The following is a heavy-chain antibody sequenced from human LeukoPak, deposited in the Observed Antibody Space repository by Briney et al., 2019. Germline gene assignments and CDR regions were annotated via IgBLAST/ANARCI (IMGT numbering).Heavy chain of an antibody. CDR3: ARLRSSSFYYYYMDV. CDR2: ISSSGSTI. J-gene: IGHJ6*03. CDR1: GFTFSDYY. D-gene: IGHD6-6*01. V-gene: IGHV3-11*01. Sequence: PGGSLRLSCAASGFTFSDYYMNWIRQAPGKGLEWVSYISSSGSTIYYADSVKGRFTISRDNAKNSLYLQMNSLRAEDTAVYYCARLRSSSFYYYYMDVWGKGTTVTVSS.